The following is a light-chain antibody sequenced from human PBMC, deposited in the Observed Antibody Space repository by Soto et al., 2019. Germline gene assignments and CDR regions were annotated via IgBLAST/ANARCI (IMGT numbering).Light chain of an antibody. J-gene: IGKJ5*01. CDR3: QQRRSWPMTIT. CDR1: QSVSNNY. V-gene: IGKV3-11*01. Sequence: TRYPCTVSLSPVDRATLSCRASQSVSNNYLAWYQQKPGQAPRLLIYGASTRATGIPPRFSGSGSGTDFTLTISSREPEDFAVYYCQQRRSWPMTITFGQGTLLEFK. CDR2: GAS.